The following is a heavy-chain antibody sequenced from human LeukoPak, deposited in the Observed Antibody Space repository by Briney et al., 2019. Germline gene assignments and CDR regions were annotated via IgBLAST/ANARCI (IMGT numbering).Heavy chain of an antibody. J-gene: IGHJ4*02. Sequence: SETLSLTCAVYGGSFSGYYWSWIRQPPGKGLEWIGEINHSGSTNYNPSLKSRVTISVDTSKNQFSLKLSSVTAADTAVYYCARHDPVGSYYFDYWGQGTLVTVSS. CDR3: ARHDPVGSYYFDY. D-gene: IGHD1-26*01. CDR1: GGSFSGYY. CDR2: INHSGST. V-gene: IGHV4-34*01.